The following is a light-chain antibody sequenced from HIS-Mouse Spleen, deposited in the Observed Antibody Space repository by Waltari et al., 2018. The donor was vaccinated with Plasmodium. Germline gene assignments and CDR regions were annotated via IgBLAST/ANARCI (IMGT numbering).Light chain of an antibody. J-gene: IGKJ3*01. CDR3: QQYNNWSFT. Sequence: EIVMTQSPATLSASPGERAPLSCRASQSVSSNLAWYPQKPGQAPRLLIYGASTRATGIPARFSGSGSGTEFTLTISSLQSEDFAVYYCQQYNNWSFTFGPGTKVDIK. CDR1: QSVSSN. V-gene: IGKV3-15*01. CDR2: GAS.